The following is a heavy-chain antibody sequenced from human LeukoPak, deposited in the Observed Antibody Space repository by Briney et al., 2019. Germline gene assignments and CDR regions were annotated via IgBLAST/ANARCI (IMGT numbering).Heavy chain of an antibody. V-gene: IGHV4-59*12. CDR2: IYYSGST. D-gene: IGHD3-3*01. CDR3: VGSSSYYDFWSGYYRNNNWFDP. Sequence: PSETLSLTCTVSGGSISSYYWSSIRQPPGKGLEWIGYIYYSGSTNYNPSLKSRVTISVDTSKNQFSLKLSSVTAADTAVYYPVGSSSYYDFWSGYYRNNNWFDPWGQGTLVTVSS. CDR1: GGSISSYY. J-gene: IGHJ5*02.